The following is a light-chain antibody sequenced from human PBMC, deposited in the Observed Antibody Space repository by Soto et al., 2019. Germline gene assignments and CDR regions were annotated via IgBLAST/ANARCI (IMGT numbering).Light chain of an antibody. CDR1: QGISSY. V-gene: IGKV1D-8*01. J-gene: IGKJ1*01. CDR2: AEY. CDR3: QQYYSFPCT. Sequence: MPQSPSTLSGSVGDRVSITLRASQGISSYLAWYKQKTGKAPELLIYAEYTLQSGVPSRFSGSGSGTDFTLTISCLQSEDFATYYCQQYYSFPCTFGQGTKVDIK.